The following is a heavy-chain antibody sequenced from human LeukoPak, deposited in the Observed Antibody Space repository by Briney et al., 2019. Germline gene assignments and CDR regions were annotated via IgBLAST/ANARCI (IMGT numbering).Heavy chain of an antibody. J-gene: IGHJ6*02. Sequence: GGSLRLSCVASGFTFSSYSMSWVRQAPGKGLEWVSAISESGGSTFYADSVKGRFTVSRDNSKDTLYLHMNNVRAEDTAAYHCTKDQAADDPNFYYGMDVWGQGSTVTVSS. CDR3: TKDQAADDPNFYYGMDV. V-gene: IGHV3-23*01. CDR2: ISESGGST. D-gene: IGHD6-13*01. CDR1: GFTFSSYS.